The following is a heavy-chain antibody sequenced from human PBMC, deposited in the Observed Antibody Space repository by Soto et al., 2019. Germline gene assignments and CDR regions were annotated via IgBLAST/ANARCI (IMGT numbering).Heavy chain of an antibody. J-gene: IGHJ6*02. V-gene: IGHV1-69*13. Sequence: ASVKVSCKASGGTFSSYAISWVRQAPGQGLEWMGGIIPIFGTANYAQKFQGRVTITADESTSTAYMELSSLRSEDTAVYYCASSVAKYYHYGMDVWGQGTTVTVSS. D-gene: IGHD5-12*01. CDR1: GGTFSSYA. CDR3: ASSVAKYYHYGMDV. CDR2: IIPIFGTA.